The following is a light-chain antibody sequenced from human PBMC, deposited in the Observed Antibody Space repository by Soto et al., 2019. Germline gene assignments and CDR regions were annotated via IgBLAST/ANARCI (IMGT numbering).Light chain of an antibody. J-gene: IGLJ3*02. CDR2: EVS. CDR1: NSDLDSY. CDR3: NSNTLSHTGV. Sequence: QSALTQPASVSGSPGQSITISCNGINSDLDSYVSWYQQHPGKAPKLIIYEVSHRPSGISDRFSGSKSDNTASLTISGLQAEDEADYYCNSNTLSHTGVFGGGTKLTVL. V-gene: IGLV2-14*01.